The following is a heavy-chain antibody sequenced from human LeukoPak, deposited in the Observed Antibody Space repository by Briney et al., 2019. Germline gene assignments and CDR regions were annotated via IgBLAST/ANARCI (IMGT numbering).Heavy chain of an antibody. J-gene: IGHJ3*02. V-gene: IGHV1-69*04. CDR3: ARDFEYSSSPDAFDI. Sequence: SVKVSCKASGGTFSSYTISWVRQAPGQGLEWMGRIIPILGIANYAQKFQGRVTITADKSTSTAYMELSSLRSEDTAVYYCARDFEYSSSPDAFDIWGQGTMVTVSS. CDR2: IIPILGIA. D-gene: IGHD6-6*01. CDR1: GGTFSSYT.